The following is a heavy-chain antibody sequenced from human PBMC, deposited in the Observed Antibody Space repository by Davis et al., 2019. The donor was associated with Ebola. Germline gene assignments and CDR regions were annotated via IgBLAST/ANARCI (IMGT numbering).Heavy chain of an antibody. CDR2: ISWDGGST. CDR1: GFTFDDYT. J-gene: IGHJ6*02. D-gene: IGHD3-22*01. Sequence: PGGSLRLSCAASGFTFDDYTMHWVRQAPGKGLEWVSLISWDGGSTYYADSVKGRFTISRDNSKNSLYLQMNSLRTEDTALYYCASLGDYYDSSGYTYYYGMDVWGQGTTVTVSS. CDR3: ASLGDYYDSSGYTYYYGMDV. V-gene: IGHV3-43*01.